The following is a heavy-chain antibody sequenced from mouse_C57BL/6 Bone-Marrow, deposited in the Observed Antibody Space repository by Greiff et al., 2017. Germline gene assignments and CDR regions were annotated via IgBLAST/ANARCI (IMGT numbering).Heavy chain of an antibody. V-gene: IGHV2-5*01. CDR3: AKRRYYGSSYGYFDV. Sequence: VQLQQSGPGLVQPSQSLSITCTVSGFSLTSYGVHWVRQSPGKGLEWLGVIWSGGSTDYNAAFMSSLSITKYNSKRHVFFKMKSLQAADTAIYYCAKRRYYGSSYGYFDVWGTGTTVTVSS. CDR2: IWSGGST. D-gene: IGHD1-1*01. CDR1: GFSLTSYG. J-gene: IGHJ1*03.